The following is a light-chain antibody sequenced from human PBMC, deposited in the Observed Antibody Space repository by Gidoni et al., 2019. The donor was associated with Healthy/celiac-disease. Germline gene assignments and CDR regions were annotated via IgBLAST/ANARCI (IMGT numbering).Light chain of an antibody. CDR1: SSNIGSNT. CDR3: AAWDDSLNGLWV. J-gene: IGLJ3*02. V-gene: IGLV1-44*01. CDR2: SNN. Sequence: QSVLTQPPSASGTPGQRVTITCSGSSSNIGSNTVNWYQQLPGTAPKPLIYSNNQRPSGVPDRFSGSTSGTSASLAISALQSEDEADYYCAAWDDSLNGLWVFGGGTKLTVL.